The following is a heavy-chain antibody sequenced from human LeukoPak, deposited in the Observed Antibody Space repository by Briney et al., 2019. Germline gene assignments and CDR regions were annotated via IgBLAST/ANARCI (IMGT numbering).Heavy chain of an antibody. Sequence: GGSLRLSCAASGFTVSNNYMSWVRQAPGKGLEWVSVIYSGGNTYYADSVKGRFTISRDNSKSTLYLQMNSLRAEDTAVYYCAKDSAVTTRYYFNYWGQGTLVTVSS. CDR3: AKDSAVTTRYYFNY. J-gene: IGHJ4*02. V-gene: IGHV3-66*01. CDR2: IYSGGNT. CDR1: GFTVSNNY. D-gene: IGHD4-17*01.